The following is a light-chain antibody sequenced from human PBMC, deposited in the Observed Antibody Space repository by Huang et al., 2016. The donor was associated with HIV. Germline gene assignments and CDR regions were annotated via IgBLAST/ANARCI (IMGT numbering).Light chain of an antibody. V-gene: IGKV3-15*01. CDR2: GAS. Sequence: EIVMTQSPATLSVSPGERATLPCRASQMVSSNLAWYQQKPGQAPRLLIYGASTRATGIPARFSGSGSGTEFTLTISSLQSEDFAVYYCQQYNNWPPLITFGQGTRLEIK. CDR1: QMVSSN. J-gene: IGKJ5*01. CDR3: QQYNNWPPLIT.